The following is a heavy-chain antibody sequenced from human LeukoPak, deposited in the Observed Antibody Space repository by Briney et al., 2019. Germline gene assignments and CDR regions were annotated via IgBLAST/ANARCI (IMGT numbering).Heavy chain of an antibody. CDR1: GGSISSHY. D-gene: IGHD3-10*01. J-gene: IGHJ3*02. Sequence: SETLSLTCTVPGGSISSHYWSWIRQPPGKGLEWIGYIYYSGSTNNNPSLKSRVTISVGTSKNQFSLKLTSVTAADTAVYYCARESSGSGAFDIWGQGTLVTVSS. V-gene: IGHV4-59*11. CDR3: ARESSGSGAFDI. CDR2: IYYSGST.